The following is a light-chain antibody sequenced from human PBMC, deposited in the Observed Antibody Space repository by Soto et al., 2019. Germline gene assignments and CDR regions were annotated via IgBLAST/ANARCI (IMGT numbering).Light chain of an antibody. V-gene: IGKV1-9*01. CDR1: QGISSY. Sequence: DIQLTQSPCFLSASVGDRVTITCRASQGISSYLAWYQQKPGKAPKLLIYVASTLQSGVTSRFSGSVSGTEFTLTISTLQPEDFAAYYCQQLNSYPISFGQATGLEIK. CDR2: VAS. CDR3: QQLNSYPIS. J-gene: IGKJ5*01.